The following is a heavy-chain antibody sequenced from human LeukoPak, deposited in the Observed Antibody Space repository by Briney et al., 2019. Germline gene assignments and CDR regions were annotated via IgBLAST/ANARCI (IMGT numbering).Heavy chain of an antibody. J-gene: IGHJ5*02. CDR2: IYYSGST. CDR3: ARGTSSWYPYWFDP. D-gene: IGHD6-13*01. Sequence: SETLSLTCTVSGGSISSSSNYWGWIRQPPGKGLEWIGSIYYSGSTYYNPSLKSRVTISVDTSKNQFSLKLSSVTAADTAVYYCARGTSSWYPYWFDPWGQGTLVTVSS. CDR1: GGSISSSSNY. V-gene: IGHV4-39*01.